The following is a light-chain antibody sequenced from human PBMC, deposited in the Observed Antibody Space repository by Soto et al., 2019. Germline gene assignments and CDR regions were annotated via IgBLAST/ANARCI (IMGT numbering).Light chain of an antibody. CDR2: EVS. J-gene: IGLJ3*02. V-gene: IGLV2-14*01. CDR3: NSYRDTDTFWV. Sequence: QSALTQPASVSGSPGQSITISCTGTSSDVGGYNYVSWYQQHPGKAPKLMIYEVSNRPSGVSNRFSGSKSGNTASLTISGLQAEDEADYYCNSYRDTDTFWVFGGGTKLTVL. CDR1: SSDVGGYNY.